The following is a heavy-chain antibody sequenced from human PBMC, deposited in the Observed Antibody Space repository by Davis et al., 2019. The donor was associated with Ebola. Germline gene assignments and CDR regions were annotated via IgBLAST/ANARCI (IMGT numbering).Heavy chain of an antibody. CDR3: ARGPRKMATTNFDY. V-gene: IGHV3-11*06. D-gene: IGHD5-24*01. J-gene: IGHJ4*02. CDR2: ISISSGFT. Sequence: GESLKISCAASGFSFSDYYMSWIRQAPGKGLELVSYISISSGFTNYADSVKGRFTISRDNAKNSLYLQMNSLRAEDTAVYYCARGPRKMATTNFDYWGQGTLVTVSS. CDR1: GFSFSDYY.